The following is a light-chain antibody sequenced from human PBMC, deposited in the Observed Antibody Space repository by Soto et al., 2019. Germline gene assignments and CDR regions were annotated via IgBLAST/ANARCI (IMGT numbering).Light chain of an antibody. CDR2: GAS. Sequence: EIVLTQSPGTLSLSPGERATLSCRASQTISSSDLAWYQQKPGQAPRLLIFGASSRAPDIPDRFSGSGSGTDFTLTISRLEPEDFAGYYCQLRANSPPKYTFGQGTKLEI. V-gene: IGKV3-20*01. CDR3: QLRANSPPKYT. J-gene: IGKJ2*01. CDR1: QTISSSD.